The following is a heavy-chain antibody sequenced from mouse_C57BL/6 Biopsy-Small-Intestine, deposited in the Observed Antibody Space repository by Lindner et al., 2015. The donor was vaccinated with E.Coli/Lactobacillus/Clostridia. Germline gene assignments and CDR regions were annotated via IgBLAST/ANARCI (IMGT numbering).Heavy chain of an antibody. CDR3: SRGGLNYYGSFDY. CDR2: IDPSNGGT. Sequence: VQLQESGPVLVKPGASVKMSCKVTGYTFTAFYMNWVKQSQGKSLEWIGVIDPSNGGTSYNQKFKGKATLTIDKSSSTAYMDLNSLTSEDSAVYYCSRGGLNYYGSFDYWGQGTTLTVSS. CDR1: GYTFTAFY. D-gene: IGHD1-1*01. V-gene: IGHV1-19*01. J-gene: IGHJ2*01.